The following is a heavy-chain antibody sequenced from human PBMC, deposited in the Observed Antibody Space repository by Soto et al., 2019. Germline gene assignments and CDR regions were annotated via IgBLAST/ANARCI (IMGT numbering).Heavy chain of an antibody. D-gene: IGHD6-19*01. CDR1: GGSFSGYY. CDR2: INHSGNT. J-gene: IGHJ4*02. Sequence: QVLIQQWGAGLLKPSETLSLTCAVYGGSFSGYYWSWIRQPPGKGLEWIGEINHSGNTNYNPSLKSRVTISVDTSNNQLSLKLSSVTAADTAVYYCARYGSGWYIFFDYWGQGTLVTVSS. V-gene: IGHV4-34*02. CDR3: ARYGSGWYIFFDY.